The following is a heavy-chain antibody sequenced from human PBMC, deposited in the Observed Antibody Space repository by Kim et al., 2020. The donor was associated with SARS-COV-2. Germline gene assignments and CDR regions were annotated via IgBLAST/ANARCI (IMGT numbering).Heavy chain of an antibody. D-gene: IGHD3-16*02. CDR2: IKSKTDGGTT. J-gene: IGHJ6*02. Sequence: GGSLRLSCAASGFTFSNAWMSWVRQAPGKGLEWVGRIKSKTDGGTTDYAAPVKGRFTISRDDSKNTLYLQMNSLKTEDTAVYYCTTDRSDGVNYYYYGMDVWGQGTTVTVSS. CDR3: TTDRSDGVNYYYYGMDV. V-gene: IGHV3-15*01. CDR1: GFTFSNAW.